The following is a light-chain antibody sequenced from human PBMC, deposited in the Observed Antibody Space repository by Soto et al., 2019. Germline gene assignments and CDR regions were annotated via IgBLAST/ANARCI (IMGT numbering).Light chain of an antibody. CDR1: QSVGSS. V-gene: IGKV3-11*01. J-gene: IGKJ3*01. CDR2: DAS. CDR3: QQRCNWPADVT. Sequence: EIVLTQSPDTLSLSPGERATLSCRASQSVGSSLAWYQQKPGQAPRLLIYDASNRATGIPARFSGSGSGTDFTLTISSLEPEDFAIYHSQQRCNWPADVTFGHGTKVDIK.